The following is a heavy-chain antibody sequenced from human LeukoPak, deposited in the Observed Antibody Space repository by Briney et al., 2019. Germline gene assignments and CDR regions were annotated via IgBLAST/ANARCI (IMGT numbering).Heavy chain of an antibody. D-gene: IGHD3-10*01. V-gene: IGHV3-9*01. CDR1: GFTFDDYA. Sequence: GGSLRLSCAASGFTFDDYAMHWVRQAPGKGLEWVSGISWNSGSIGYADSVEGRFTISRDNAKNSLYLQMNSLRAEDTALYYCASREKDYFDYWGQGTLVTVSS. J-gene: IGHJ4*02. CDR3: ASREKDYFDY. CDR2: ISWNSGSI.